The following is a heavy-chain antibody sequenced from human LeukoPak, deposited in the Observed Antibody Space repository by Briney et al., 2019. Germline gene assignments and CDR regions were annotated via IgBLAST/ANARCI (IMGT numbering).Heavy chain of an antibody. Sequence: GGPLRFPCAALGFTLSSYGLPWVGQAPGKGLGGVAFIRYDGSNKYYADSVKGRFTISRDNSKNTLYLQMNSLRAEDTAVYYCAKERKVRNLDYWGQGTLVTVSS. CDR1: GFTLSSYG. CDR3: AKERKVRNLDY. V-gene: IGHV3-30*02. CDR2: IRYDGSNK. J-gene: IGHJ4*02. D-gene: IGHD3-10*01.